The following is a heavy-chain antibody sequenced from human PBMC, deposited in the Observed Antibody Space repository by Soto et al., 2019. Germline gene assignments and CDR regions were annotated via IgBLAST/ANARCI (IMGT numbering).Heavy chain of an antibody. Sequence: QVQLVQSGAEVKQPGASVKVSCKASFYTFTSYGITWVRQAPRQGLEWMGWISAYNGNTNYAQKLQGRVTMTTDTSTSTAYMELRGLRSDDTAVYYCARDRVMLRGSGSDFDYWGQGTLVTVSS. CDR3: ARDRVMLRGSGSDFDY. CDR2: ISAYNGNT. V-gene: IGHV1-18*01. CDR1: FYTFTSYG. J-gene: IGHJ4*02. D-gene: IGHD3-10*01.